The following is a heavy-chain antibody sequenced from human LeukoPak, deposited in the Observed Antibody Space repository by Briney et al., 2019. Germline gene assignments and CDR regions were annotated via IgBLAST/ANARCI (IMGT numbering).Heavy chain of an antibody. J-gene: IGHJ4*02. CDR2: IYYSGSI. CDR3: ALFYDSSGYYYEW. Sequence: PSDTLSLTCAVSGYSISSSNWWGWIRQPPGKGLEWIGYIYYSGSIYYNPSLKSRVTMSVDTSKNQFSLKLSSVTAVDTAVYYCALFYDSSGYYYEWWGQGTLVTVSS. V-gene: IGHV4-28*05. CDR1: GYSISSSNW. D-gene: IGHD3-22*01.